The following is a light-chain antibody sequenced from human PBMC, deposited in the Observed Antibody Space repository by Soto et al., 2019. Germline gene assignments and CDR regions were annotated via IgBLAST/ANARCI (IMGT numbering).Light chain of an antibody. J-gene: IGKJ5*01. CDR1: QTVSNNY. CDR3: QQYAGPPTT. Sequence: EIVLTQSPGTLSLSPAYRSTLSCMASQTVSNNYLAWCQQKPGQAPRVIMYGASRRATGIPDRFSGGGSGTDFTLTISRLEPEDFAVYFCQQYAGPPTTFGQGTRLEI. V-gene: IGKV3-20*01. CDR2: GAS.